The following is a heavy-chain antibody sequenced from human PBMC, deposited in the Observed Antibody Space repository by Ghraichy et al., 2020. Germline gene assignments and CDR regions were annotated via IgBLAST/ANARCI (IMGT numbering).Heavy chain of an antibody. V-gene: IGHV4-59*01. J-gene: IGHJ3*02. CDR1: GGSISSYY. CDR2: IYYSGST. CDR3: ARGIISFGAFGAFDI. D-gene: IGHD3-10*01. Sequence: SETLSLTCTVSGGSISSYYWSWIRQPPGKGLEWIGYIYYSGSTNYNPSLKSRVTISVDTSKNQFSLKLSSVTAADTAVYYCARGIISFGAFGAFDIWGQGTMVTVSS.